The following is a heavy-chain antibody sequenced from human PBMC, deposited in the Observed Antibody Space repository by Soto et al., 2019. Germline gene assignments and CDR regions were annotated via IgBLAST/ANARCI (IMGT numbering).Heavy chain of an antibody. J-gene: IGHJ4*02. CDR1: GFPFSAYG. CDR3: ARSRDTAMAYDY. V-gene: IGHV3-33*01. CDR2: IWLDGTAT. D-gene: IGHD5-18*01. Sequence: SGGSLRLSCAASGFPFSAYGMHWVRQAPGKGVECVASIWLDGTATHYAESVRGRFTISRENAKNSLYLQMNSLRAGDTAVYCCARSRDTAMAYDYWGQGTLVTVSS.